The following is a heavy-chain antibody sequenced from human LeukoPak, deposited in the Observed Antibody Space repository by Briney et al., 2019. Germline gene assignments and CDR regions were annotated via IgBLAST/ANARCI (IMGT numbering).Heavy chain of an antibody. CDR2: INQDGSAT. CDR3: AIAAGWEQAY. Sequence: GGSLRLSCAASGFTFSTYWMSWVRQAPGKGLEWVANINQDGSATNYVDSAKGRFVVSRDNAKNSVFLQMSSLRAEDTAVYYCAIAAGWEQAYWGQGTLVTVSS. V-gene: IGHV3-7*01. CDR1: GFTFSTYW. D-gene: IGHD1-26*01. J-gene: IGHJ4*02.